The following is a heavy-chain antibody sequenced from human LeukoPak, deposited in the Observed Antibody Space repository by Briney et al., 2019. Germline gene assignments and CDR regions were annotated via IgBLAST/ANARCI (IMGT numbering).Heavy chain of an antibody. CDR2: ISADNGNT. CDR1: GYTFTSYG. D-gene: IGHD3-3*01. J-gene: IGHJ3*02. CDR3: ARDLRFFEWLFAVNDAFDI. V-gene: IGHV1-18*01. Sequence: GASVKVSCKASGYTFTSYGISWVRQAPGQGLEWVGWISADNGNTNYAQKLQGRVTMTTDTSTSTAYMELRSLRSDDTAVYYCARDLRFFEWLFAVNDAFDIWGQGTMVTVYS.